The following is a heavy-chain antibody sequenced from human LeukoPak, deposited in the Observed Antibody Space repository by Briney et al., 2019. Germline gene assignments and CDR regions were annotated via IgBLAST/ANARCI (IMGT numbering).Heavy chain of an antibody. CDR2: IWYDGSNK. J-gene: IGHJ4*02. D-gene: IGHD6-19*01. CDR3: ARELEIAVAGTLGY. V-gene: IGHV3-33*01. CDR1: GFTFSSYA. Sequence: GGSLRLSCAASGFTFSSYAMHWVRQAPGKGLEWVAVIWYDGSNKYYADSVKGRFTISRDHSKNTLYLQMKSLRAEHTVVYYCARELEIAVAGTLGYWGQGTLVTVSS.